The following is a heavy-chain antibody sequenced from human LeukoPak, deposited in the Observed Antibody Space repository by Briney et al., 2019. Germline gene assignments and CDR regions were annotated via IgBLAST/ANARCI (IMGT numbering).Heavy chain of an antibody. CDR1: GYTFATQW. CDR3: ARQATFRRALDC. CDR2: IYPDDSDT. D-gene: IGHD3-3*02. V-gene: IGHV5-51*01. Sequence: GESLKISCKASGYTFATQWIGWVRQVPGKGLEWMGIIYPDDSDTTYSPSFQGQVTISVDKSINTAYLQWNSLKASDTAMYYCARQATFRRALDCWGQGTLVTVSS. J-gene: IGHJ4*02.